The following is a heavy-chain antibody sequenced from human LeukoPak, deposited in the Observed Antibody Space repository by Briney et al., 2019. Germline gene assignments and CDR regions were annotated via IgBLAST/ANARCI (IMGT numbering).Heavy chain of an antibody. D-gene: IGHD2-15*01. CDR3: ARRRSGLSWFDP. CDR2: IYYSGST. J-gene: IGHJ5*02. CDR1: GGSISSYY. Sequence: SETLSLTCTVSGGSISSYYWSWIRQPPGKGLEWIGYIYYSGSTNYNPSLKSRVTISVDTSKNQFSLKLSSVTAADTAMYYCARRRSGLSWFDPWGQGTLVTVSS. V-gene: IGHV4-59*01.